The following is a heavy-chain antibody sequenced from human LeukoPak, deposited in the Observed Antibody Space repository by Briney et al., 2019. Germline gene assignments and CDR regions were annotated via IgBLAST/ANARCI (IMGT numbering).Heavy chain of an antibody. Sequence: SETLSLTCTVSGGSISSYYWSWIRQPPGKGLEWIGYIYYSGSTNYNPSLKSRVTISVDTSKNQFSLKLSSVTAADTAVYYCARVRAMVQGVTHRRYFDYWGQGTLVTVSS. D-gene: IGHD3-10*01. V-gene: IGHV4-59*12. CDR3: ARVRAMVQGVTHRRYFDY. J-gene: IGHJ4*02. CDR1: GGSISSYY. CDR2: IYYSGST.